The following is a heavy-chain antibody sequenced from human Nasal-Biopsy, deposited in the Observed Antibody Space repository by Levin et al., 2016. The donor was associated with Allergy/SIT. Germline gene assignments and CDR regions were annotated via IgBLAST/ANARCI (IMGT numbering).Heavy chain of an antibody. CDR3: TREGVGSTTGNIDY. CDR2: IGSKAYGGTT. Sequence: GESLKISCRGSGFIFADYSLSWVRRDPRRGLEWVAFIGSKAYGGTTEYAASVKDRFIISRDDSRNTAYLQMNSLKSEDTAVYFCTREGVGSTTGNIDYWGQGSLVDVSP. D-gene: IGHD1-26*01. J-gene: IGHJ4*02. CDR1: GFIFADYS. V-gene: IGHV3-49*04.